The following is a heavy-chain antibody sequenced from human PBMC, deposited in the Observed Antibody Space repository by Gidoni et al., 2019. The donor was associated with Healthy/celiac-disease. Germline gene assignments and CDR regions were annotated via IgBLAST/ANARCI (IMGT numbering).Heavy chain of an antibody. CDR1: GYTVDDYG. CDR2: INWNGGST. V-gene: IGHV3-20*04. D-gene: IGHD6-19*01. Sequence: EVQLVESGGGVVRPGGSRRPSCAASGYTVDDYGMSWVRQAPGKGLEWVSGINWNGGSTGYADSVKGRFTISRDNAKNSLYLQMNSLRAEDTALYYCARGHSSGWYTDWFDPWGQGTLVTVSS. J-gene: IGHJ5*02. CDR3: ARGHSSGWYTDWFDP.